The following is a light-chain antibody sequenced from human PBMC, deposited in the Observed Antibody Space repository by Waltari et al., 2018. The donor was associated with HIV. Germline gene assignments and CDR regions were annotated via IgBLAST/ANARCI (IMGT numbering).Light chain of an antibody. CDR1: NFRTKS. V-gene: IGLV3-21*04. CDR3: QVWDSTTDHYV. J-gene: IGLJ1*01. CDR2: DSG. Sequence: SYVLTQPPSVSVAPGKTAKITCGGNNFRTKSVHWYQQRPGQAPVLIIYDSGDRPSVIPGRFSGSDSGNTATPTISRVEAGDEADYYCQVWDSTTDHYVFGSGTKVTVL.